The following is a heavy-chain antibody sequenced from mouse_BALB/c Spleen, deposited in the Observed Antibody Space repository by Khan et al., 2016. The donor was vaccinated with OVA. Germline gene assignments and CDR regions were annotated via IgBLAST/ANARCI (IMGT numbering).Heavy chain of an antibody. CDR2: INPTSGYT. V-gene: IGHV1-7*01. Sequence: QVQLQQSGAELAKPGASVKMSCKASGYTFTTYWMHWVKQRPGQGLEWIGYINPTSGYTDYNEKFKDRATLSVDKSSSKAYMHLSSLTSEASAVYYCTGVKIDYWGQGTTLTVSS. CDR1: GYTFTTYW. CDR3: TGVKIDY. J-gene: IGHJ2*01.